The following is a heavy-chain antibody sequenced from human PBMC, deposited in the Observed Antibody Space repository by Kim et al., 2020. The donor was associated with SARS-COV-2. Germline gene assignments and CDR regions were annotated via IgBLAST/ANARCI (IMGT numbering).Heavy chain of an antibody. CDR3: ARGGSHSSGWDFVY. V-gene: IGHV4-59*09. D-gene: IGHD6-19*01. Sequence: NPTLESRVTISVDTSKNQFSLKLSSVTAADTAVYYCARGGSHSSGWDFVYWGQGTLVTVSS. J-gene: IGHJ4*02.